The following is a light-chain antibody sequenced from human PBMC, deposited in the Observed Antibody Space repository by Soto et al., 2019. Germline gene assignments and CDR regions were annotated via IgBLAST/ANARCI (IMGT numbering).Light chain of an antibody. J-gene: IGKJ1*01. Sequence: EIGLTQSPGTLSLSPGERATLSCRARQSVSSSYLAWYQQNCGQAPRHLIYGESSRATGIPDRFSGSGSRTDFTVTISRLGPGDFAVYYCQRYGSLRWTFRKETKVAIK. CDR3: QRYGSLRWT. CDR1: QSVSSSY. CDR2: GES. V-gene: IGKV3-20*01.